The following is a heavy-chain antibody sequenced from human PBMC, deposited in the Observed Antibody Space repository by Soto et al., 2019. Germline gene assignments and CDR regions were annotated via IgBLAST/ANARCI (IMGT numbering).Heavy chain of an antibody. D-gene: IGHD1-26*01. CDR1: GFTISGAW. CDR3: HTGSVEGY. V-gene: IGHV3-15*07. CDR2: IKTKAQGETT. J-gene: IGHJ4*02. Sequence: EVQLVESGGGLVKPGGSLRLSCAASGFTISGAWMNWVRQAPGKGLEWVGRIKTKAQGETTDYAAPVKGRFTISRDDSENTLSLQMTSLKIEDTAVYFCHTGSVEGYWGPGTLVTVSS.